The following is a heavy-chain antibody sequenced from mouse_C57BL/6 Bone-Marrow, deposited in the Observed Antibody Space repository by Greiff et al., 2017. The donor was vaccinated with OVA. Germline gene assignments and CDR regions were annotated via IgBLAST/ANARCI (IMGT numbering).Heavy chain of an antibody. CDR2: ISYDGSN. V-gene: IGHV3-6*01. CDR1: GYSITSGYY. D-gene: IGHD2-5*01. J-gene: IGHJ3*01. Sequence: EVQLQQSGPGLVKPSQSLSLTCSVTGYSITSGYYWNWIRQFPGNKLEWMGYISYDGSNNYNPSLKNRISITRDTSKNQFFLKLNSVTTEDTATYYCAREGDYSNYEFAYWGQGTLVTVSA. CDR3: AREGDYSNYEFAY.